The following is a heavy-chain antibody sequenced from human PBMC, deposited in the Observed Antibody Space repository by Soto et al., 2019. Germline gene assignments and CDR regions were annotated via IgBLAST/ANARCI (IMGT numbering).Heavy chain of an antibody. V-gene: IGHV3-30-3*01. CDR2: ISYDGSNK. CDR3: AREDTCAY. J-gene: IGHJ4*02. Sequence: QVQLVESGGGVVQPGRSLRLSCAASGFTFSSYAMHWVRQAPGKGLEWVAVISYDGSNKYYADSVKGRFTISRDNSKNTLYLQMNSLRAEDTAVYYCAREDTCAYWGQGTLFTVSS. D-gene: IGHD2-21*01. CDR1: GFTFSSYA.